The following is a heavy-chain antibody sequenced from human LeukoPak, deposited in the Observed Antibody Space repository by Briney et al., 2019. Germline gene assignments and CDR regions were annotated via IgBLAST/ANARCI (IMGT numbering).Heavy chain of an antibody. CDR1: GGSISSYY. J-gene: IGHJ4*02. CDR2: IYYSGST. D-gene: IGHD6-13*01. Sequence: SETLSLTCTVSGGSISSYYCSWIRQPPGKGLEWIGYIYYSGSTNYNPSLKGRVTISVDTSKNQFSLKLSSVTAADTAVYYCARGAGYSSSWYDKTFDYWGQGTLVTVSS. CDR3: ARGAGYSSSWYDKTFDY. V-gene: IGHV4-59*01.